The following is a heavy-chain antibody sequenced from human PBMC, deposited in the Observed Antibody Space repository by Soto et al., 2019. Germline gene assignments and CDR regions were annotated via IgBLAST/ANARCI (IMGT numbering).Heavy chain of an antibody. J-gene: IGHJ4*02. D-gene: IGHD4-17*01. CDR3: ARDNLDYGDYKGYFDY. Sequence: GSLRLSCAASGFTFSDYYMSWIRQAPGKGLEWVSYISSSGSTIYYADSVKGRFTISRDDAKNSLYLQMNSLRAEDTAVYYCARDNLDYGDYKGYFDYWGQGTLVTVSS. CDR2: ISSSGSTI. V-gene: IGHV3-11*01. CDR1: GFTFSDYY.